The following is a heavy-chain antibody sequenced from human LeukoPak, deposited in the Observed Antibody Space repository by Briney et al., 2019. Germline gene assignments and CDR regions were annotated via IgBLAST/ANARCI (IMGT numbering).Heavy chain of an antibody. Sequence: GGSLRLSCAASGFTFSSYSMNWVRQAPGKGLEWVSYISDSTIYYADSVKGRFTISRDNAKNSLYLQMNSLRVEDTAVYYCARDHHRRHYDSQARDTFDIWGQGTMVTVSS. V-gene: IGHV3-48*01. J-gene: IGHJ3*02. CDR3: ARDHHRRHYDSQARDTFDI. CDR1: GFTFSSYS. D-gene: IGHD3-22*01. CDR2: ISDSTI.